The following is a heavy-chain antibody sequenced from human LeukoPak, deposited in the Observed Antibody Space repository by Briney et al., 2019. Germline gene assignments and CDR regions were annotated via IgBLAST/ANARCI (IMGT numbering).Heavy chain of an antibody. CDR1: EFTFSDYY. D-gene: IGHD4-17*01. CDR2: ISSSSSYT. CDR3: ARSMTTLTTIDY. V-gene: IGHV3-11*06. J-gene: IGHJ4*02. Sequence: GGSLTLSCAASEFTFSDYYMSWIRQAPGKGLEWVSYISSSSSYTNYAGSVKGRFTISRDNAKNSLYLQMNSLRAEDTAVYYCARSMTTLTTIDYWGTGILVTVSS.